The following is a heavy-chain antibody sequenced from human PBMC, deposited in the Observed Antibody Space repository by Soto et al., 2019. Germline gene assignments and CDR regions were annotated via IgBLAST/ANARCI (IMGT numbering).Heavy chain of an antibody. CDR2: FYNRGSP. D-gene: IGHD1-20*01. V-gene: IGHV4-59*01. J-gene: IGHJ2*01. CDR1: GDSISSYY. Sequence: SETLSLTCTVSGDSISSYYWNWIRQPPGKGLEWIGYFYNRGSPNYNPSLKSRVSISADTSKNQFSLKLNSVTAADTAVYYCARRYKNTLSARHFDLWGRGTLVTVSS. CDR3: ARRYKNTLSARHFDL.